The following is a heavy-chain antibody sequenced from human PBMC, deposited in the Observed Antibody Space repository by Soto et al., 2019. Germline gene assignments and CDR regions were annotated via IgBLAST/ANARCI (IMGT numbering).Heavy chain of an antibody. CDR3: SRESHDILTGPPWVWYFDL. D-gene: IGHD3-9*01. J-gene: IGHJ2*01. Sequence: QVQLQQWGAGPLRPLDTLSLTCGVSGGSFSGYYWAWIRQSPGKGLEWIGEINDRGSINYNPSLKSRVSISVDTSKNHYSLNLRSVTAADTALYYCSRESHDILTGPPWVWYFDLWGRGTLVTVSS. CDR1: GGSFSGYY. CDR2: INDRGSI. V-gene: IGHV4-34*01.